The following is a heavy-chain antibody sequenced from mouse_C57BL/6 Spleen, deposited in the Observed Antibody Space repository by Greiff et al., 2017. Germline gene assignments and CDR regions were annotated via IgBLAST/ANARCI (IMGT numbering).Heavy chain of an antibody. V-gene: IGHV1-50*01. Sequence: QVQLQQPGAELVKPGASVKLSCKASGYTFTSYWMPWVKQRPGQGLEWIGEIDPSDSYTNYNQKFKGKAALTVDTSSSTAYMQLSSLTSEDSAVYYCARRGGNYFDYWGQGTTLTVSS. CDR2: IDPSDSYT. CDR3: ARRGGNYFDY. CDR1: GYTFTSYW. J-gene: IGHJ2*01.